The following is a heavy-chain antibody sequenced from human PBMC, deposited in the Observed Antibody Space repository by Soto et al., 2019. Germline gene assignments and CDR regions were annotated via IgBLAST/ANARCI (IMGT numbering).Heavy chain of an antibody. CDR3: AKESEPAVGFYCSDY. D-gene: IGHD2-21*01. J-gene: IGHJ4*02. V-gene: IGHV3-30*18. CDR2: ISYDGSNK. CDR1: GFTCSGYG. Sequence: PGGSLRLSWAAAGFTCSGYGRNWVRQAPGKGLEWMALISYDGSNKFYADSVKGRFTISRDNSKNTLYLQMNSLRAEDTAVYYCAKESEPAVGFYCSDYWGQGTLVTVSS.